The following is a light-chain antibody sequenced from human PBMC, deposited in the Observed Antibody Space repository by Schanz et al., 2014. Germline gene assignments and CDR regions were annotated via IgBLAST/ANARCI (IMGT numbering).Light chain of an antibody. J-gene: IGKJ1*01. CDR3: QQYNRYSWT. Sequence: DIVLTQSPATLSLSPGERATLSCRASQSVSNYLAWFQQKPGQAPRLLIYDASNRATGIAARFSGSGSGTDFTLTISSLQPDDFATYHCQQYNRYSWTFGQGTKVEIK. V-gene: IGKV3-11*01. CDR1: QSVSNY. CDR2: DAS.